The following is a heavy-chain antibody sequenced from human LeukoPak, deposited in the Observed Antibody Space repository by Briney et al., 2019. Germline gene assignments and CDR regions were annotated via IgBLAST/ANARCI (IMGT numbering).Heavy chain of an antibody. CDR3: AREGYDSSYYYYLDY. V-gene: IGHV4-31*03. CDR1: GGSISSGDYY. D-gene: IGHD3-22*01. Sequence: SETLSLTCTVSGGSISSGDYYWSWIRQHPGKGLEWIVNIYYSGSTYYNPSLKSRVIISVDTSKSQFSLKLSSVTAADTAMYYCAREGYDSSYYYYLDYWGQGTLVTVSS. CDR2: IYYSGST. J-gene: IGHJ4*02.